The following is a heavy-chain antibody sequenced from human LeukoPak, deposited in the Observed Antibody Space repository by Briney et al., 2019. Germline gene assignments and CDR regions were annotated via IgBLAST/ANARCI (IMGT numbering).Heavy chain of an antibody. CDR3: AKSPGRYQLNYYYYMDV. CDR2: IRYDGSNK. CDR1: GFTFSSYG. Sequence: GGSLRLSSAASGFTFSSYGMHWVRQAPGKGLEWVAFIRYDGSNKYYADSVKGRFTISRDNSKNTLYLQMNSLRAEDTAVYYCAKSPGRYQLNYYYYMDVWGRGTTVTVSS. V-gene: IGHV3-30*02. J-gene: IGHJ6*03. D-gene: IGHD2-2*01.